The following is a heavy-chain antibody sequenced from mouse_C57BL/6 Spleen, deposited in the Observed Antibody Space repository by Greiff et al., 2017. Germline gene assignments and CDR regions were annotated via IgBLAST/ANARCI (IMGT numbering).Heavy chain of an antibody. V-gene: IGHV1-54*01. CDR2: INPGRGGT. J-gene: IGHJ4*01. CDR3: ARERSLYAMGY. Sequence: VQLQQSGAELVRPGTSVKVSCKASGYAFTNYLIEWVKQRPGQGLEWIGVINPGRGGTNYNEKFKGKATLTADKSSSTAYMQLSSLTSEDSAVYFCARERSLYAMGYWGHRTSVTVSS. CDR1: GYAFTNYL.